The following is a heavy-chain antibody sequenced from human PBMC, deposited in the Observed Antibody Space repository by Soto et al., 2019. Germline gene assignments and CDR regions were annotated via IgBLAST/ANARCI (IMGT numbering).Heavy chain of an antibody. CDR1: GGSISSYS. Sequence: SETLSLTCTVSGGSISSYSWTWIRQPPGKGLEWIGYVYNSGSSSKNPSLKSRVTISIDTSENQFSLKLTSVTAADTAVHYCARCPLSTEYLQYYDMDVWGKGTTVTVS. CDR2: VYNSGSS. J-gene: IGHJ6*03. V-gene: IGHV4-59*13. D-gene: IGHD2-2*01. CDR3: ARCPLSTEYLQYYDMDV.